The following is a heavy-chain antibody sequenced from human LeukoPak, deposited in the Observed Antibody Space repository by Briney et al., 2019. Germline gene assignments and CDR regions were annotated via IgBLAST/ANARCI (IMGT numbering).Heavy chain of an antibody. D-gene: IGHD5-24*01. J-gene: IGHJ4*02. CDR1: GGSLSSYY. V-gene: IGHV4-59*01. CDR2: IYYSGST. Sequence: SETLSLTCPVSGGSLSSYYWSWNRQPPGKGLEWIGYIYYSGSTNYNPSLKSRVTISVDTSKNQFSLKLSSVTAADTAVYYCARGYTRFSWFDYWGQGTLVTVSS. CDR3: ARGYTRFSWFDY.